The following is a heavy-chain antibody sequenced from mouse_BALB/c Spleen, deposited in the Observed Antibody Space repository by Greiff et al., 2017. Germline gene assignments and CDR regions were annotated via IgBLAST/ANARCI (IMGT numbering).Heavy chain of an antibody. Sequence: EVQGVESGGGLVQPGGSRKLSCAASGFTFSSFGMHWVRQAPEKGLEWVAYISSGSSTIYYADTVKGRFTISRDNPKNTLFLQMTSLRSEDTAMYYCARRLTGTFAMDYWGQGTSVTVSS. CDR3: ARRLTGTFAMDY. V-gene: IGHV5-17*02. J-gene: IGHJ4*01. CDR1: GFTFSSFG. D-gene: IGHD4-1*01. CDR2: ISSGSSTI.